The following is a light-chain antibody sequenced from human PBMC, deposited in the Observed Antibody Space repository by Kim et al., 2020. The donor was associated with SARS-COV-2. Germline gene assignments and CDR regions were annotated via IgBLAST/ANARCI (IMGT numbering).Light chain of an antibody. V-gene: IGLV2-8*01. CDR3: SSYAGSNNVV. J-gene: IGLJ2*01. CDR1: SSDVGGYNY. Sequence: GQSIPISSTGTSSDVGGYNYVSWYQQHPGKAPKLMIYEVSKRPSGVPDRFSGSKSGNTASLTVSGLQAEDEADYYCSSYAGSNNVVFGGGTQLTVL. CDR2: EVS.